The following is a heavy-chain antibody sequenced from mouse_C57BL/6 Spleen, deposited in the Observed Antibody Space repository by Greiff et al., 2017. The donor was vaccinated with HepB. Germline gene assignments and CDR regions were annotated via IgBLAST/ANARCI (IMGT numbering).Heavy chain of an antibody. D-gene: IGHD2-1*01. J-gene: IGHJ4*01. CDR3: TPGAGNDYYAMDY. CDR1: GFNIKDDY. V-gene: IGHV14-4*01. Sequence: EVQLQQSGAELVRPGASVKLSCTASGFNIKDDYMHWVKQRPEQGLEWIGWIDPENGDTEYASKFQGKATITADTSSNTAYLQLSSLTSEDPAVYYFTPGAGNDYYAMDYWGQGTSVTVSS. CDR2: IDPENGDT.